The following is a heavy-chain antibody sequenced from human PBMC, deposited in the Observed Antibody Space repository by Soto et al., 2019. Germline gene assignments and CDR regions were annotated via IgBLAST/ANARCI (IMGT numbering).Heavy chain of an antibody. V-gene: IGHV3-30-3*01. J-gene: IGHJ6*02. D-gene: IGHD3-16*01. Sequence: GGSLRLSCAASGFTFSSYAMHWVRQAPGKGLEWVAVIAYDGSSKDYSDPVKGRFTISRDNSKNTLFVQMNSLRAEDTAVYYCARDRGRGGTFMYYYGMDVWGQGTTVTVSS. CDR2: IAYDGSSK. CDR1: GFTFSSYA. CDR3: ARDRGRGGTFMYYYGMDV.